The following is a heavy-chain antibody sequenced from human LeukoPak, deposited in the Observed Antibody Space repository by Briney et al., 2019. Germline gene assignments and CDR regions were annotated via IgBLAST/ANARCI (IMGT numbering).Heavy chain of an antibody. V-gene: IGHV1-2*02. D-gene: IGHD3-3*01. CDR3: ARSRSYDFWSGPDLGY. J-gene: IGHJ4*02. CDR2: INPNSGGT. Sequence: ASVKVSCKASGYTFTGYYMHWVRQAPGQGLEWMGWINPNSGGTNYAQKFQGRVTMTRDTSISTAYMELSRLRSDDTAVYYCARSRSYDFWSGPDLGYWGQGTLVTVSS. CDR1: GYTFTGYY.